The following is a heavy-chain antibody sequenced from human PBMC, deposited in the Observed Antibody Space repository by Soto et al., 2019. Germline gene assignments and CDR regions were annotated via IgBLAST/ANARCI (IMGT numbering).Heavy chain of an antibody. CDR3: ARDYYDSSGYSNWFAP. Sequence: ASVKVSCKASGYTFTSYGISWVRQAPGQGLEWMGWISAYSGNTNYAQKLQGRVTMTTDTSTSTAYMELRSLRSDDTAVYYCARDYYDSSGYSNWFAPWGQGTLVTVSS. J-gene: IGHJ5*02. CDR1: GYTFTSYG. CDR2: ISAYSGNT. V-gene: IGHV1-18*01. D-gene: IGHD3-22*01.